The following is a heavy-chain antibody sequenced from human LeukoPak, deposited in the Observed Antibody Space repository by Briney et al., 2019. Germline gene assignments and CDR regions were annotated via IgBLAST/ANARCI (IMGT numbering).Heavy chain of an antibody. CDR3: ARDEVTMVRGLFRFDY. D-gene: IGHD3-10*01. Sequence: GRSLRLSCAASGFTFSSYEMNWVRQAPGKGLEWVSYISSSGSTIYYADSVKGRFTISRDNAKNSLYLQMNSLRAEDTAVHYCARDEVTMVRGLFRFDYWGQGTLVTVSS. V-gene: IGHV3-48*03. J-gene: IGHJ4*02. CDR2: ISSSGSTI. CDR1: GFTFSSYE.